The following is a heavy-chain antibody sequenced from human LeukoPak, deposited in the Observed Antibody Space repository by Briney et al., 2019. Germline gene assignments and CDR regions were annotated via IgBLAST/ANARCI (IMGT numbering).Heavy chain of an antibody. J-gene: IGHJ4*02. D-gene: IGHD6-6*01. CDR2: INHSGST. CDR3: ARGSGSSGFNY. V-gene: IGHV4-34*01. CDR1: GGSFSGYY. Sequence: SETLSLTCAVYGGSFSGYYWSWIRQPPGKGLEWIGEINHSGSTNYNPSLKSRVTISVDTSKNQFSLKLSSVTAADTAVYYCARGSGSSGFNYWGQGTPVTVSS.